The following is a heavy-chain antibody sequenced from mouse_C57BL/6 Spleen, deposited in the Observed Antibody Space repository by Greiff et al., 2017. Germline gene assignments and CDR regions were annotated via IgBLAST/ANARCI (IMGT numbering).Heavy chain of an antibody. V-gene: IGHV1-18*01. D-gene: IGHD2-5*01. CDR2: INPNNGGT. CDR1: GYTFTDYN. CDR3: ARGETAYYSNPRGNYYAMDY. Sequence: VQLQQSGPELVKPGASVKIPCKASGYTFTDYNMDWVKQSHGKSLEWIGDINPNNGGTIYNQKFKGKATLTVDKSSRTAYLQLRSLTSEDTAVYYCARGETAYYSNPRGNYYAMDYWGQGTSVTVSS. J-gene: IGHJ4*01.